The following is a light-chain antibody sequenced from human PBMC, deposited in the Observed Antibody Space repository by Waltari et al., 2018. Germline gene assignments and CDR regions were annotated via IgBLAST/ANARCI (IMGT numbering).Light chain of an antibody. V-gene: IGLV1-47*01. J-gene: IGLJ6*01. Sequence: QSVLTQPPSASGTPGQRVTISCSGSSSNIGSNYVNWYQQLPGTAPKLLIYRNIQRPSGVPDRFSVSKSGTPASLAISGLRSADEADYYCAAWDDSLSGRGVFGSGTKVTVL. CDR1: SSNIGSNY. CDR3: AAWDDSLSGRGV. CDR2: RNI.